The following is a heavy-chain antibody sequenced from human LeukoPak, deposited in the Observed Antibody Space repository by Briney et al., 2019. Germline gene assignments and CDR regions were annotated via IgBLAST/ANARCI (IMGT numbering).Heavy chain of an antibody. CDR3: ARGEEQQLVDY. D-gene: IGHD6-13*01. J-gene: IGHJ4*02. CDR1: GYTFTIYA. CDR2: INAGNGNT. Sequence: ASVKVSCKASGYTFTIYAMHWVRQAPGQRLEWMGWINAGNGNTKYSQKFQGRVTITRDTSASTAYMELSSLRSEDTAVYYCARGEEQQLVDYWGQGTLVTVSS. V-gene: IGHV1-3*01.